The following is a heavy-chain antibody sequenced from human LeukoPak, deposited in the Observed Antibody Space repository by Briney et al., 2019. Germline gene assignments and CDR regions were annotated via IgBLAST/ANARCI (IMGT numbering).Heavy chain of an antibody. J-gene: IGHJ5*01. CDR3: ARVAVSGPTGWFDS. V-gene: IGHV3-21*01. CDR2: ISSTSAYI. Sequence: GGSLRLSCAGSGFALKSYSLTWVRQAPGKGLEWVSSISSTSAYIHYADSVKGRFTISRDNVGNVVYLEMNSLGAEDTATYYCARVAVSGPTGWFDSWGQGTLVIVSS. CDR1: GFALKSYS. D-gene: IGHD2-8*02.